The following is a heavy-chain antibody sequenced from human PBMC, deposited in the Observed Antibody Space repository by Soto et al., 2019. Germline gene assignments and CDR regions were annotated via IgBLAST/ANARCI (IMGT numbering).Heavy chain of an antibody. J-gene: IGHJ4*02. CDR1: GGTFSSYT. Sequence: ASVKVSCKASGGTFSSYTISWVRQAPGQGLEWMGRIIPILGIANYAQKFQGRVTITADKSTSTAYMELSSLRSEDTAVYYCARDTYYGSGSYSRVGYWGQGTLVTVSS. CDR3: ARDTYYGSGSYSRVGY. CDR2: IIPILGIA. V-gene: IGHV1-69*04. D-gene: IGHD3-10*01.